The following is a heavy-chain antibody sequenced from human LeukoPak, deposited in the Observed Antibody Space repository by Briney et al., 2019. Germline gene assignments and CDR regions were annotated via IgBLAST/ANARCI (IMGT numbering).Heavy chain of an antibody. V-gene: IGHV1-2*02. D-gene: IGHD1-7*01. CDR2: INPNSGGT. Sequence: ASVKVSCKASGYTFTGYYMHWVRQAPGQGLEWMGWINPNSGGTNYAQKFQGRVTMTRDTSISTAYMELSRLRSDDTAVYYCASSITGTTWYFDYWGQGTLVTVSS. CDR3: ASSITGTTWYFDY. J-gene: IGHJ4*02. CDR1: GYTFTGYY.